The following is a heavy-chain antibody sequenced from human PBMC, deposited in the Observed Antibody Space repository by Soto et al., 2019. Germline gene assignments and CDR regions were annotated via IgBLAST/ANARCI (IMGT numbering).Heavy chain of an antibody. V-gene: IGHV4-39*01. CDR2: IYYSGDT. CDR1: GGSISNTSSL. CDR3: ARCSYYYGSGSYPWFDP. D-gene: IGHD3-10*01. Sequence: SETLSLTCTVSGGSISNTSSLWGWIRQPPGKGLEWIGDIYYSGDTHYTPSLKSRVTISVDTSKNQFSLKLSSMTAADTAVYYCARCSYYYGSGSYPWFDPWGQGTLVTVSS. J-gene: IGHJ5*02.